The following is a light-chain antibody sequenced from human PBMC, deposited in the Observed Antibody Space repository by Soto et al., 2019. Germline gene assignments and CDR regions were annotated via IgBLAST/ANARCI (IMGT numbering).Light chain of an antibody. J-gene: IGKJ1*01. CDR2: AAS. CDR1: QGISSY. V-gene: IGKV1-8*01. Sequence: AIRMTQSPSSLSASTGDRVTITCRASQGISSYLAWYQQKPGKAPKLLIYAASTLQSGVPSRFSGSGSGTDFTLTISSLQSEDFATYYCQQDYSYPWTFGQGTKVEIK. CDR3: QQDYSYPWT.